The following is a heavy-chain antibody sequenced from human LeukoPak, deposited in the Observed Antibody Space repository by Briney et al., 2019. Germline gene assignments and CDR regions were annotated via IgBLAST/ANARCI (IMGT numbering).Heavy chain of an antibody. CDR3: ARDILRGPGGYFDY. J-gene: IGHJ4*02. D-gene: IGHD3-10*01. CDR2: IYTSGST. V-gene: IGHV4-61*02. CDR1: GGSISSGSYY. Sequence: SETLSLTCTVSGGSISSGSYYWSWIRQPAGKGLEWIGRIYTSGSTNYNPSLKSRVTISVDTSKNQFSLKLSSVTAADTAVYYCARDILRGPGGYFDYWGQGTLVTVSS.